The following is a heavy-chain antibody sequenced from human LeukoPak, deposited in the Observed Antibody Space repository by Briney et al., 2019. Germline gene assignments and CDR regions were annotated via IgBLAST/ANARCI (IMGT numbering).Heavy chain of an antibody. J-gene: IGHJ5*02. CDR1: GGTFSSYA. CDR2: IIPIFGTA. D-gene: IGHD3-10*01. Sequence: GASVKVSCKASGGTFSSYAISWVRQAPGQGLEWMGGIIPIFGTANYAQKFQGRVTITADKSTSTAYMELSSLRSEDTAVYYCAREEGYYGSGSLEYSSWFDPWGQGTLVTVSS. CDR3: AREEGYYGSGSLEYSSWFDP. V-gene: IGHV1-69*06.